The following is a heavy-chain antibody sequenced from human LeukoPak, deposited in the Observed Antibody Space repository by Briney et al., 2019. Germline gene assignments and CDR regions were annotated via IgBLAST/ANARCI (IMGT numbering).Heavy chain of an antibody. CDR2: ISYDGSNK. J-gene: IGHJ4*02. Sequence: GRPLRLSCAAFGFTFSSYAMHWVRQAPGKGLEWVAVISYDGSNKHYAEAVKGRFTISRDNSKNTLYLQMNSLRGEDTAVYYCARDHRFLESLILRPPVFDYWGQGTLVTVSS. CDR1: GFTFSSYA. V-gene: IGHV3-30-3*01. D-gene: IGHD3-3*01. CDR3: ARDHRFLESLILRPPVFDY.